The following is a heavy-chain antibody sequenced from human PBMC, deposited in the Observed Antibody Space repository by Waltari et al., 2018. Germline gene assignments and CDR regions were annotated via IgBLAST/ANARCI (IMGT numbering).Heavy chain of an antibody. D-gene: IGHD3-10*01. CDR2: IWYDGSNK. CDR1: GFTFSSYG. CDR3: AKDEVITMVRGVIGAFDI. Sequence: QVQLVESGGGVVQPGRSLRLSCAASGFTFSSYGMHWVRQAPGKGLEWVAVIWYDGSNKYYADSVKGRFTISRDNAKNSLYLQMNSLRAEDTALYYCAKDEVITMVRGVIGAFDIWGQGTMVTVSS. V-gene: IGHV3-33*03. J-gene: IGHJ3*02.